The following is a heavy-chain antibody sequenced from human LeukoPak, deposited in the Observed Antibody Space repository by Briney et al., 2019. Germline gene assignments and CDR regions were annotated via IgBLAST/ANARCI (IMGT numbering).Heavy chain of an antibody. J-gene: IGHJ4*02. D-gene: IGHD3-22*01. Sequence: GGSLRLSCAASGFTFSSYSMSWVRQAPGKGLEWVSGISGSGGSTDYADSVKGRFTISRDNSKNTLYLQMNSLRAEDTAVYYCAKGSHYYDSSGYYYPFWYWGQGTLVTVSS. CDR3: AKGSHYYDSSGYYYPFWY. CDR1: GFTFSSYS. V-gene: IGHV3-23*01. CDR2: ISGSGGST.